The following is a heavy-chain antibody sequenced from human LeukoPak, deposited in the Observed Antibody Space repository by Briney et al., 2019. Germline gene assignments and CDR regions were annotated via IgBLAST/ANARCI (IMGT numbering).Heavy chain of an antibody. D-gene: IGHD6-19*01. J-gene: IGHJ5*02. CDR2: ISGGGGDT. Sequence: GGSLRLSCEASGFTFSSYDMSWVRQAPGKGLEWVSAISGGGGDTYYADSVKVRFTISRDNSKNTLYLQMSSLRAEDTAGYDCEIEVSGWPNATFSDPRGQGALVTVSS. CDR3: EIEVSGWPNATFSDP. CDR1: GFTFSSYD. V-gene: IGHV3-23*01.